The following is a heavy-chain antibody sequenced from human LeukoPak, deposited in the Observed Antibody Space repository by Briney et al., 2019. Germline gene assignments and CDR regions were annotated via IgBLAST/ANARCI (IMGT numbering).Heavy chain of an antibody. CDR3: ARGTMFPYYFDY. CDR2: ISSSSSYI. D-gene: IGHD3-10*02. Sequence: GGSLRLSCAASGFKFSSYSMKWVRQAPGKGLEWVSFISSSSSYIYYADSLKGRFTISRDNAKNSLYLQMNSLRAEDTAVYYCARGTMFPYYFDYWGQGTLVTGSS. V-gene: IGHV3-21*01. J-gene: IGHJ4*02. CDR1: GFKFSSYS.